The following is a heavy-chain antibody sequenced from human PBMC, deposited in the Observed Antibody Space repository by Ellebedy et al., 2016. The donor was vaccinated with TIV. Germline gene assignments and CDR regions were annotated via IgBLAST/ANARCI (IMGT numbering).Heavy chain of an antibody. CDR3: ARLAPVSSQHYYYFYGLDV. CDR2: ITPVLDAV. D-gene: IGHD2-2*01. CDR1: GYTFTTYD. J-gene: IGHJ6*01. Sequence: AASVKVSCKASGYTFTTYDITWVRQAPGQGLEWMGRITPVLDAVYSAQTFQGRVTFTADKSTNTVYMELGSLGSEDTALYFCARLAPVSSQHYYYFYGLDVWGQGTTVTVSS. V-gene: IGHV1-69*04.